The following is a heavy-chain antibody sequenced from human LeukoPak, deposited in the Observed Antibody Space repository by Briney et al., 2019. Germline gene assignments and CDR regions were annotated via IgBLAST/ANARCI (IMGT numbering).Heavy chain of an antibody. J-gene: IGHJ4*02. V-gene: IGHV4-30-2*01. D-gene: IGHD3-10*01. CDR2: IYHSGGT. CDR1: GGSISSGGYY. Sequence: PSETLSLTCTVSGGSISSGGYYWSWIRQPPGKGLEWIGYIYHSGGTYYNPSLKSRVTISVDRSKNQFSLKLSSVTAADTAVYYCARDRGLHSKLFGYWGQGTLVTISS. CDR3: ARDRGLHSKLFGY.